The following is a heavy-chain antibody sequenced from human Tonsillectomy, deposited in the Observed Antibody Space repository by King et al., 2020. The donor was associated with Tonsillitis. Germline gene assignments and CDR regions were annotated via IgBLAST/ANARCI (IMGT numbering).Heavy chain of an antibody. CDR3: ARSLTHYDFWTAYYMGDAFDI. D-gene: IGHD3/OR15-3a*01. V-gene: IGHV5-51*01. CDR1: GYNFIDYW. Sequence: QLVQSGAEVKKPGESLKISCKGSGYNFIDYWIGWVRQMPGKGLEWMGLIYPGDSDTTYGPSFQGQGTISADKSVSTAYLQWSSLKASDSAIYYCARSLTHYDFWTAYYMGDAFDIWGQGTMVTISS. CDR2: IYPGDSDT. J-gene: IGHJ3*02.